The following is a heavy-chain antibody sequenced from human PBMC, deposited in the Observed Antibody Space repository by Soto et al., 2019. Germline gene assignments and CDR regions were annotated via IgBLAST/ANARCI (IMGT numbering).Heavy chain of an antibody. CDR3: ASEGDILAGYYNRFDP. CDR1: GFTFSSYS. D-gene: IGHD3-9*01. Sequence: EVQLVESGGGLVQPGGSLRLSCAASGFTFSSYSMNWVRQAPGKGLEWVSYISSSSSTIYYADSVKGRFTISRDNAKNLLFSQMNSLRAEDTAVYYCASEGDILAGYYNRFDPWGQGTLVTVSS. CDR2: ISSSSSTI. V-gene: IGHV3-48*01. J-gene: IGHJ5*02.